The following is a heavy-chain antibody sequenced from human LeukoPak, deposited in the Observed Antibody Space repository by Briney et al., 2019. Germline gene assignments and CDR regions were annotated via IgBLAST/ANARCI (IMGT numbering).Heavy chain of an antibody. V-gene: IGHV4-4*07. CDR2: IYTSGST. J-gene: IGHJ4*02. D-gene: IGHD3-10*01. CDR3: ARGTEDYYGSGSYSLDY. Sequence: SGTLSLTCTVSGGSISSYYWSWIRQPAGKGLEWIGRIYTSGSTNYNPSLKSRVTMSVDTSKNQFSLKLSSVTAADTAVYYCARGTEDYYGSGSYSLDYWGQGTLVTVSS. CDR1: GGSISSYY.